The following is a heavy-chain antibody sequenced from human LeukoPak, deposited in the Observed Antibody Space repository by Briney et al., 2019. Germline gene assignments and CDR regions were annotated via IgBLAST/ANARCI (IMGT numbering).Heavy chain of an antibody. D-gene: IGHD4-23*01. Sequence: ASVKVSCKASGYTFTSYYMHWVRQAPGQGLEGMAIINPNGGSTSYAQKFQGRVTLTRDTSTTTVYMELSSLRSEDTAVYYCARDANDYGGNSGGYYFDYWGQGTLVTVSS. J-gene: IGHJ4*02. CDR1: GYTFTSYY. V-gene: IGHV1-46*01. CDR2: INPNGGST. CDR3: ARDANDYGGNSGGYYFDY.